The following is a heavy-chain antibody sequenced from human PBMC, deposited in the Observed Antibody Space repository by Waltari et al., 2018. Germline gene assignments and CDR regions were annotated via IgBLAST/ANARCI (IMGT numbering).Heavy chain of an antibody. CDR2: IYHSGST. J-gene: IGHJ4*02. Sequence: QVQLQESGPGLVKPSATLSLTCAVSGYSISSGYYWGWIRQPPGKGLEWIGSIYHSGSTYYNPSLKSRVTISVDTSKNQFSLKLSSVTAADTAVYYCATAKDYGDYGGGFDYWGQGTLVTVSS. CDR3: ATAKDYGDYGGGFDY. CDR1: GYSISSGYY. D-gene: IGHD4-17*01. V-gene: IGHV4-38-2*01.